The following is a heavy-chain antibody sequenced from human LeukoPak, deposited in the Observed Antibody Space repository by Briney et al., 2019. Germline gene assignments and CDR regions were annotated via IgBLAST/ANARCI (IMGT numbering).Heavy chain of an antibody. V-gene: IGHV3-23*01. J-gene: IGHJ6*02. Sequence: EGSLRLSCAASGFTLSSYAMSWVRQAPGKGLEWVSAISGSGGSTYYADSVKGRFTISRDNSKNTLYLQMNSRRAEDTAVYYCAKDFGGYGYYYGMDVWGQGTTVTVSS. CDR3: AKDFGGYGYYYGMDV. CDR2: ISGSGGST. D-gene: IGHD5-12*01. CDR1: GFTLSSYA.